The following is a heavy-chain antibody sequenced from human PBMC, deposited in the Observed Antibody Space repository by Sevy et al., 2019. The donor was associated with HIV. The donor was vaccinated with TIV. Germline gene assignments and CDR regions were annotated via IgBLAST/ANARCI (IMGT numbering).Heavy chain of an antibody. CDR1: GGSISRSRSN. CDR2: IYYRETR. Sequence: SETLSLTCTVSGGSISRSRSNWGWVRQPPGKGLEWIGNIYYRETRYYNPSLESRVTISVDKSKNQFSLKLTSVTAADTGVYYCARGIDSSDWAYCMDVWGKGTTVTVSS. J-gene: IGHJ6*04. V-gene: IGHV4-39*01. CDR3: ARGIDSSDWAYCMDV. D-gene: IGHD3-22*01.